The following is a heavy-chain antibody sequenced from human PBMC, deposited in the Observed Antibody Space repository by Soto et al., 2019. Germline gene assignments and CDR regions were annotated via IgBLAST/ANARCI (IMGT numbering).Heavy chain of an antibody. CDR2: MYYSGST. CDR1: GGSISSYY. V-gene: IGHV4-59*01. J-gene: IGHJ4*02. Sequence: SETLSLTCTVSGGSISSYYWSWIRQPPGKGLEWIGYMYYSGSTNYNPSLKSRVTISVDTSKNQFSLKLSSVTAANTAVYYCGGKNYDSSGYFDYWGQGTLVTVS. CDR3: GGKNYDSSGYFDY. D-gene: IGHD3-22*01.